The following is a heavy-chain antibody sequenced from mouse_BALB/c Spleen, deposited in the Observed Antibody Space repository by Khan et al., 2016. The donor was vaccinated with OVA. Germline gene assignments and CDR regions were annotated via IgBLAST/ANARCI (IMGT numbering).Heavy chain of an antibody. V-gene: IGHV5-6*01. CDR3: ADHLTGSFAY. J-gene: IGHJ3*01. Sequence: EVQGVESGGDLVKPGGSLKLSCAASGFTFSSYSMSWVLQTPDKRLEWVASISSGGDCTYYPDSAKGRFTISRDNAKNTLVMQMRDRKSEDTAMYYCADHLTGSFAYGGQGTLVTVSA. CDR2: ISSGGDCT. CDR1: GFTFSSYS. D-gene: IGHD4-1*01.